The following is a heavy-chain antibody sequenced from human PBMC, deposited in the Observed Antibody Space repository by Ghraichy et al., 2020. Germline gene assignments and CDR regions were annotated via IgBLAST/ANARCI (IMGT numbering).Heavy chain of an antibody. CDR2: IYYSGST. CDR3: ARVARYCSSTSCYAFDI. D-gene: IGHD2-2*01. J-gene: IGHJ3*02. Sequence: SQTLSLTCTVSGGSISSYYWSWIRQPPGKGLEWIGYIYYSGSTNHNPSLKSRVTISVDTSKNQFSLKLSSVTAADTAVYYCARVARYCSSTSCYAFDIWGQGTMVTVSS. V-gene: IGHV4-59*01. CDR1: GGSISSYY.